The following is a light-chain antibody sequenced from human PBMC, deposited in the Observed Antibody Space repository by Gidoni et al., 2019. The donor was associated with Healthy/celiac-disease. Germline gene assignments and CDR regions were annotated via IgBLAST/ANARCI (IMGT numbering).Light chain of an antibody. Sequence: DIQITQSPSTLSASVGDRVTITCRASQSISSWLAWYQQKPGKAPKLLIYKAASLESGVPSRCSGSGAGTEFTLTISSLQHDDVATYYCQQYNSYSPGYTFGQGTKLEIK. CDR3: QQYNSYSPGYT. CDR1: QSISSW. CDR2: KAA. J-gene: IGKJ2*01. V-gene: IGKV1-5*03.